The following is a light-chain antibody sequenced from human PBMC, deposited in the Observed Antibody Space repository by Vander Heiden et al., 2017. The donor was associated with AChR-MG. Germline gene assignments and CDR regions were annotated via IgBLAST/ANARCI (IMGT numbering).Light chain of an antibody. Sequence: DSNTTQPPSSLSASAGDRVTLTCRASQGIRNALAWYQQKPGKAPALLLYATSRLQSGVPSRFSGGGSGTDFTLTISSLQPEDFATYVCQQYYINPPTFGQGTKLEIK. CDR1: QGIRNA. J-gene: IGKJ1*01. V-gene: IGKV1-NL1*01. CDR2: ATS. CDR3: QQYYINPPT.